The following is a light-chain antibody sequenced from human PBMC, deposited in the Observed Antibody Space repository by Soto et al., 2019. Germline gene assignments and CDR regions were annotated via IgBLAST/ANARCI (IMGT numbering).Light chain of an antibody. J-gene: IGKJ2*01. CDR1: QSVSSSY. V-gene: IGKV3-20*01. CDR3: RPDGSSPNN. Sequence: EIVLTQSPGTLSLSPGERATLSCRASQSVSSSYLAWYQQKPGQAPRLLIYGESSRATGFPDRFSGSGSGTAFTLTTDSRETEAFPEYYRRPDGSSPNNFGQGTTLEIK. CDR2: GES.